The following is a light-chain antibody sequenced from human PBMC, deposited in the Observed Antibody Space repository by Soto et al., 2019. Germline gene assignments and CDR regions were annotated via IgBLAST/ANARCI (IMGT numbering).Light chain of an antibody. Sequence: IVLTQSPATLSLSPGERATLSCRASQSFSSYLAWYQQKPGQAPRLLIYDASNRATGIPARFSGSGSGTDFTLTISSLEPEDFAVYYCQQRSNWPPLTFCQGTRLEV. CDR3: QQRSNWPPLT. V-gene: IGKV3-11*01. CDR2: DAS. CDR1: QSFSSY. J-gene: IGKJ5*01.